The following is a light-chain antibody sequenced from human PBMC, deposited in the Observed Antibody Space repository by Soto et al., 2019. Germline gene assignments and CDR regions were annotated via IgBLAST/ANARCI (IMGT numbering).Light chain of an antibody. CDR1: QGISSW. Sequence: DIQMTQSPSSVSASVGDRVTITCRASQGISSWVAWYQQKPGKDPKLLIYAASSLQSGVPSRFSGSGSGTDFTLTIRSLQPEDFATYYCQQANSFPLTFGGGTKVEIK. V-gene: IGKV1-12*01. J-gene: IGKJ4*01. CDR3: QQANSFPLT. CDR2: AAS.